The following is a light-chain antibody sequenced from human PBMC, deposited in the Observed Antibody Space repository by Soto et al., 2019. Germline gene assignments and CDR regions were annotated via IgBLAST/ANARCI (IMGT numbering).Light chain of an antibody. J-gene: IGKJ5*01. Sequence: ILFTQCPGTLSQSPGETDSLSCRAIQSVGSTYLAWYQQKPGQAPRLLIYDASSRATGIPARFSGSGSGTEFTLTINSLQSEDFAVYYCQQYNNWPPITFGQGTRLEIK. V-gene: IGKV3-15*01. CDR2: DAS. CDR1: QSVGSTY. CDR3: QQYNNWPPIT.